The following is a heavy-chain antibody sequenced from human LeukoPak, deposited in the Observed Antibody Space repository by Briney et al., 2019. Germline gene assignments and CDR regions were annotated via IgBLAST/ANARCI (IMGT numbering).Heavy chain of an antibody. CDR2: ISYDGSNK. CDR1: GFTFSSYG. D-gene: IGHD6-6*01. Sequence: GGSLRLSCAASGFTFSSYGMHWVRQAPGKGLEWVAVISYDGSNKYYADSVKGRFTISRDNSKNTLYLQMNSLRAEDTAVYYCAEEAGQLASFYYYYYMDVWGKGTTVTVSS. CDR3: AEEAGQLASFYYYYYMDV. J-gene: IGHJ6*03. V-gene: IGHV3-30*18.